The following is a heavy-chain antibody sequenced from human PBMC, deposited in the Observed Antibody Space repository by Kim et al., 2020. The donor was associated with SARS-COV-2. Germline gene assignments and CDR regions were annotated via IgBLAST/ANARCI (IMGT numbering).Heavy chain of an antibody. CDR2: ISSSGSSI. CDR1: GSTFSSYE. J-gene: IGHJ4*02. V-gene: IGHV3-48*03. CDR3: ASDLGYSSAFY. D-gene: IGHD6-19*01. Sequence: GGSLRLSCAASGSTFSSYEMNWVRQAPGKGLEWVSYISSSGSSIYYADSVKGRFTISRDNATNSLYLQMNSLRAEDTAIYYCASDLGYSSAFYLGQATL.